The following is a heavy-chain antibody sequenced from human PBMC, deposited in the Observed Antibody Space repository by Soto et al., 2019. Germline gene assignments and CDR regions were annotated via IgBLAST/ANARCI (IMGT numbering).Heavy chain of an antibody. CDR2: IYYSGST. Sequence: SETLSLTCTVSGGSISSGDYYWSWIRQPPGKGLEWIGYIYYSGSTYYNPSLRSRVTISVDTSKNQFSLKLSSVTAADTAVYYCARWLLPYYYDSSGYYRGLYFDYWGQGTLVTVSS. D-gene: IGHD3-22*01. V-gene: IGHV4-30-4*01. CDR3: ARWLLPYYYDSSGYYRGLYFDY. CDR1: GGSISSGDYY. J-gene: IGHJ4*02.